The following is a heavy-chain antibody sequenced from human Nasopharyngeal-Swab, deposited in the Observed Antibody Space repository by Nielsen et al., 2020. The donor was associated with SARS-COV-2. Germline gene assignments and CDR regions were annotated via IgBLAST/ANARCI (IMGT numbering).Heavy chain of an antibody. CDR1: GYTFTNYY. CDR2: INPSGGST. Sequence: ASVKVSCKASGYTFTNYYMHWARQAPGQGLEWMGIINPSGGSTSYAQKFQGRVTMTRDTSTSTVYMELSSLRSEDTAVYYCARAEMRTTVTTYWNYWGQGTLVTVSS. D-gene: IGHD4-17*01. J-gene: IGHJ4*02. CDR3: ARAEMRTTVTTYWNY. V-gene: IGHV1-46*01.